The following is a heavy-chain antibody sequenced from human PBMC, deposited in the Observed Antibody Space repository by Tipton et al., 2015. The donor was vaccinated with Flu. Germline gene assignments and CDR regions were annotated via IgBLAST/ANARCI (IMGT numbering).Heavy chain of an antibody. Sequence: TLSLTCTVSGGSMRAYFWTWVRQPAGKGLEWIGRIYSGGSTSYNPSLKSRLTLSVDTSKNQFSLNLTSVTAADTAVYYCAREGYYGSGNYYHYYYATDVWGQGTTVTVSS. J-gene: IGHJ6*02. D-gene: IGHD3-10*01. CDR3: AREGYYGSGNYYHYYYATDV. V-gene: IGHV4-4*07. CDR2: IYSGGST. CDR1: GGSMRAYF.